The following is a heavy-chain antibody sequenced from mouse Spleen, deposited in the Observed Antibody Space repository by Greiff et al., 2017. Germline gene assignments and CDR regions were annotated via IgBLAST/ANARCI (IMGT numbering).Heavy chain of an antibody. CDR2: ISSGSSTI. CDR3: ARPYYGNYAWFAY. Sequence: EVQRVESGGGLVKPGGSLKLSCAASGFTFSDYGMHWVRQAPEKGLEWVAYISSGSSTIYYADTVKGRFTISRDNAKNTLFLQMTSLRSEDTAMYYCARPYYGNYAWFAYWGQGTLVTVSA. CDR1: GFTFSDYG. D-gene: IGHD2-1*01. V-gene: IGHV5-17*01. J-gene: IGHJ3*01.